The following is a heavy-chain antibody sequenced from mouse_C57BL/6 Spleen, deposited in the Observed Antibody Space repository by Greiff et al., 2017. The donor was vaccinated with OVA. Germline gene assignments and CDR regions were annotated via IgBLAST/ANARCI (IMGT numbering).Heavy chain of an antibody. V-gene: IGHV3-6*01. Sequence: EVQLVESGPGLVKPSQSLSLTCSVTGYSITSGYYWNWIRQFPGNKLEWMGYISYDGSNNYNPSLKNRISITRDTSKNQFFLKLNSVTTEDTATYYCARKDYGSLDYWGKGTTLTVSS. J-gene: IGHJ2*01. D-gene: IGHD1-1*01. CDR1: GYSITSGYY. CDR2: ISYDGSN. CDR3: ARKDYGSLDY.